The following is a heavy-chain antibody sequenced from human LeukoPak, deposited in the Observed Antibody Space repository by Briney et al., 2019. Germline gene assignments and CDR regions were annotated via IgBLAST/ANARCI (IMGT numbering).Heavy chain of an antibody. J-gene: IGHJ6*03. D-gene: IGHD3-3*01. CDR3: ARSWKDVTIFGVAIKRSNYYYMDV. Sequence: LRLSCAASGFTFSSYEMNWVRQAPGKGLEWIGSIHHSGSTYYNPSLKSRVTISVDTSKNQVSLKLSSVTAADTAIYYCARSWKDVTIFGVAIKRSNYYYMDVWGKGTTVTVSS. CDR2: IHHSGST. CDR1: GFTFSSYE. V-gene: IGHV4-38-2*01.